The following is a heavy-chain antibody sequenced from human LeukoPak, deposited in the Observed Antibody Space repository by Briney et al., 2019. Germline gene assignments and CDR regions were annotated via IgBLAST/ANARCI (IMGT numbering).Heavy chain of an antibody. V-gene: IGHV1-18*01. Sequence: GASVKVSCKASGYTFTSYGISWVRQAPGQGLEWMGWISAYNGNTNYAQKLQGRVTMTTDTSTSTAYMELRSLRSDDTAVYYCARRLYYYDSSGYYYVGAFDIWGQGIMVTVSS. CDR1: GYTFTSYG. J-gene: IGHJ3*02. D-gene: IGHD3-22*01. CDR2: ISAYNGNT. CDR3: ARRLYYYDSSGYYYVGAFDI.